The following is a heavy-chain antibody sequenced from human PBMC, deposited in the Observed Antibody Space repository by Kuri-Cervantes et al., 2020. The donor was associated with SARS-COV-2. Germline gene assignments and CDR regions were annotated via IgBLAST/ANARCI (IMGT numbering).Heavy chain of an antibody. CDR3: ARLEWRYDY. V-gene: IGHV4-39*01. CDR2: IRNGGST. CDR1: GGSIGSSHY. J-gene: IGHJ4*02. D-gene: IGHD5-12*01. Sequence: GSLRLSCTVSGGSIGSSHYWGWIRQPPGKGLEWIGSIRNGGSTYFNPSLKSRASISVDTSKNHVSLRLTSVTAADTAVYFCARLEWRYDYWGQGTLVTVSS.